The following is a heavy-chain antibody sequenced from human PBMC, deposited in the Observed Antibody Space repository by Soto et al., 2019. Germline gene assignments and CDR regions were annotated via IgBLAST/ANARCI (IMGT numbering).Heavy chain of an antibody. J-gene: IGHJ6*02. Sequence: GASVKFSCTASGYTFTSYAMHWVRQAPGQSLEWMGWINAGNGNTKYSQKFQGRVTITRDTSASTAYMELSSLRSEDTAVYYCAREAIYDFWTTFPGMDVWGQGTTVTVSS. CDR1: GYTFTSYA. CDR2: INAGNGNT. D-gene: IGHD3-3*01. CDR3: AREAIYDFWTTFPGMDV. V-gene: IGHV1-3*01.